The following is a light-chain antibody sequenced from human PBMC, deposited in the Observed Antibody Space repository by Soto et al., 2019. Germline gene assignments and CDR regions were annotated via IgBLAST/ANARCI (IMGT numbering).Light chain of an antibody. V-gene: IGKV3-15*01. CDR3: QQYNNWPET. Sequence: EIVMTQSPATLSVSPGERATISCRASQSVSSNLAWYQQKVGQAPRVLIYEASSRATGIPGRFSGSGSGTEFTLTISSLQSEDFAVYYCQQYNNWPETFGQGTKVEIK. J-gene: IGKJ1*01. CDR1: QSVSSN. CDR2: EAS.